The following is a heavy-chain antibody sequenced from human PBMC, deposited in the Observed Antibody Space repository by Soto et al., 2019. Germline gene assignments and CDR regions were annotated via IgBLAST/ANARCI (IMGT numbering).Heavy chain of an antibody. CDR1: GYTFTSDG. Sequence: ASVKVSCKASGYTFTSDGITWVRQAPGQGLEWMGWINTSNGKTYYAQKLQGRVTMTTDTSTSTGYMELRSLRSDDKAVYYCARGITFGGVLNGMDVWGQGTTVTVSS. CDR2: INTSNGKT. CDR3: ARGITFGGVLNGMDV. V-gene: IGHV1-18*01. D-gene: IGHD3-16*01. J-gene: IGHJ6*02.